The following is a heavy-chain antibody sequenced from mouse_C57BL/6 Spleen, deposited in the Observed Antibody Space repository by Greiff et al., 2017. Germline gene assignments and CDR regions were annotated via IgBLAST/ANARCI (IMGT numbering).Heavy chain of an antibody. CDR3: TTLLLRIEAMDY. Sequence: EVQLQQSGAELVRPGTSVKLSCTASGFNIKDDYMHWVKQRPEQGLAWIGWIDPENGDTEYASKFQGKATITADTSSNTAYLQLSSLTSEDTAVYYCTTLLLRIEAMDYWGQGTSVTVSS. J-gene: IGHJ4*01. D-gene: IGHD1-1*01. V-gene: IGHV14-4*01. CDR1: GFNIKDDY. CDR2: IDPENGDT.